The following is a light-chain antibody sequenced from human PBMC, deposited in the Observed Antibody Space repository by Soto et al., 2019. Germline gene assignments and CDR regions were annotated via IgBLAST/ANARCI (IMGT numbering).Light chain of an antibody. CDR2: WGF. Sequence: DIVMTQSPDSLAVSLGERATINCKSSQSVLYSSNNKNYLAWYQQKPGQSPKLLISWGFIRESGVPDRFSGRGSGTDFTLTISSLQAEDVAVYYCHQYYGSPPRTFGQGTKVEIK. CDR3: HQYYGSPPRT. CDR1: QSVLYSSNNKNY. J-gene: IGKJ1*01. V-gene: IGKV4-1*01.